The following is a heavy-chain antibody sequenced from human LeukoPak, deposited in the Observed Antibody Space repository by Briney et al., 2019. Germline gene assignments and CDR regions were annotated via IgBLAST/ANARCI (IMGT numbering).Heavy chain of an antibody. V-gene: IGHV4-39*07. CDR1: GGSISSSSYY. CDR2: ISYSGST. D-gene: IGHD4/OR15-4a*01. Sequence: SETLSLTCTVSGGSISSSSYYWVWIRQPPGKGLEWIGSISYSGSTYYNPSLKSRVTMSVDTSKNQFSLKLSSVTAADTAVYYCARAGNYGDDAFDIWGQGTMVTVSS. J-gene: IGHJ3*02. CDR3: ARAGNYGDDAFDI.